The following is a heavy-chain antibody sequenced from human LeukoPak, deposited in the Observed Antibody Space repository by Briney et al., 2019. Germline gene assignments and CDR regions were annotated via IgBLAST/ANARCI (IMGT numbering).Heavy chain of an antibody. CDR3: VRGYQLLPDAFDI. CDR1: GGSISTYS. V-gene: IGHV4-59*01. Sequence: SETLSLTCTVSGGSISTYSWIYLRQPPGKGLEWIGNISYSGSTKYNPSLKSRVTISLDTSKNQFSLKLSSVTAADTAVYYCVRGYQLLPDAFDIWGQGTMVTVSS. CDR2: ISYSGST. J-gene: IGHJ3*02. D-gene: IGHD2-2*01.